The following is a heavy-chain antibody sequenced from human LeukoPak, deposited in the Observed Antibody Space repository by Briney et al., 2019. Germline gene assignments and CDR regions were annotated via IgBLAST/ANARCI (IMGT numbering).Heavy chain of an antibody. CDR3: ARSVEMATTDAFDI. CDR2: ISGSGGST. Sequence: GGSLRLSCEASGLTFGDYTMHWVRQAPGKGLEWVSAISGSGGSTYYADSVKGRFTISRDNSKNTLYLQMNSLRAEDTAVYYCARSVEMATTDAFDIWGQGTMVTVSS. CDR1: GLTFGDYT. V-gene: IGHV3-23*01. J-gene: IGHJ3*02. D-gene: IGHD5-24*01.